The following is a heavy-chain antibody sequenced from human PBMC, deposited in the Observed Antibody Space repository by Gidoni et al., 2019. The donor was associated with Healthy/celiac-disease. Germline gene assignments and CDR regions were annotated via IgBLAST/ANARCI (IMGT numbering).Heavy chain of an antibody. CDR3: ARDLGLGGGGRDY. D-gene: IGHD1-26*01. J-gene: IGHJ4*02. CDR1: AFTVSSNY. CDR2: IYSGGST. Sequence: EVQLVESGGGLLQPGGSLRLSCAASAFTVSSNYMGWVRQAPGKGLERVSVIYSGGSTYYADSVKGRFTISRDNSKNTLYLQMNSLRAEDTAVYYCARDLGLGGGGRDYWGQGTLVTVSS. V-gene: IGHV3-53*01.